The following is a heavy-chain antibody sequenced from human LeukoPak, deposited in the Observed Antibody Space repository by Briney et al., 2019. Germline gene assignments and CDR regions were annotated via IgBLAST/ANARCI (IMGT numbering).Heavy chain of an antibody. CDR2: IKQDGSEK. V-gene: IGHV3-7*03. J-gene: IGHJ4*02. Sequence: GGSLRLSCAASGFTFSSYWMSWVRQAPGKGLEWVANIKQDGSEKYYVDSVKGRFTISRDNAKNSLYLQMNSLRAEDTAVYYCARDQVGATRFFDYWGQGTLVTVSS. CDR1: GFTFSSYW. D-gene: IGHD1-26*01. CDR3: ARDQVGATRFFDY.